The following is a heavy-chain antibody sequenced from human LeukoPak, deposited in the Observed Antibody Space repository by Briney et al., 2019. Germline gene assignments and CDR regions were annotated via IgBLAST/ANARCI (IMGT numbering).Heavy chain of an antibody. V-gene: IGHV4-4*07. CDR1: GGSISSYY. D-gene: IGHD3-3*01. J-gene: IGHJ4*02. CDR3: ARSPVTISGVVPFDY. CDR2: IYTSGST. Sequence: SETLSLTCTVSGGSISSYYWSWIRQPAGKGLEWIGRIYTSGSTNYNPSLKSRVTMSVDTSKNQFSLKLSSVTAADTAVYYCARSPVTISGVVPFDYWGQGTLVTVSS.